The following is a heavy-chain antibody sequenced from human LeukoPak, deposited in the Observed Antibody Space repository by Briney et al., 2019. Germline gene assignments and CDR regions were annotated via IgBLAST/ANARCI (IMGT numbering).Heavy chain of an antibody. D-gene: IGHD2-15*01. CDR1: GFTFSNAW. CDR3: TIWVVRWFDP. CDR2: IKSKIDGGTT. Sequence: PGGSLRLSCAASGFTFSNAWMSWVRQAPGKGLEWVGRIKSKIDGGTTDYDAPVKGRFTISRDDSKDTLYLQMNSLKTEDTAVYYCTIWVVRWFDPWGQGTLVTVSS. V-gene: IGHV3-15*01. J-gene: IGHJ5*02.